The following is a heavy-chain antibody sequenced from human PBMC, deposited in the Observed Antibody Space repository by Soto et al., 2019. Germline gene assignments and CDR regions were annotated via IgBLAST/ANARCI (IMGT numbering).Heavy chain of an antibody. Sequence: QVQLVESGGGVVQPGRSLRLSCATSGFTFSNYGLHWVRQAPCKGLEWVAVIWSDGDKIYYADSVKGRFTISRDNSKNTLYLQMNSLRAEDTAVYYCARDSKPFYYSSSAFDIWGQGTMVTVSS. J-gene: IGHJ3*02. CDR1: GFTFSNYG. CDR2: IWSDGDKI. V-gene: IGHV3-33*01. CDR3: ARDSKPFYYSSSAFDI. D-gene: IGHD3-22*01.